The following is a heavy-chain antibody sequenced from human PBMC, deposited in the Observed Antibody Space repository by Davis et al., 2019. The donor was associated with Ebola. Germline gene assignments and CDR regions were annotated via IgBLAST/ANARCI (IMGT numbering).Heavy chain of an antibody. D-gene: IGHD1-26*01. CDR1: GFTFSNAW. V-gene: IGHV3-15*07. Sequence: GESLKISCAASGFTFSNAWMNWVRQAPGKGLEWVGRIKSKTDGGTTDYAEPVKGRFTISRDDSKNTLYLQMNSLKTEDTAVYYCSRELLGYWGQGTLVTVSS. J-gene: IGHJ4*02. CDR2: IKSKTDGGTT. CDR3: SRELLGY.